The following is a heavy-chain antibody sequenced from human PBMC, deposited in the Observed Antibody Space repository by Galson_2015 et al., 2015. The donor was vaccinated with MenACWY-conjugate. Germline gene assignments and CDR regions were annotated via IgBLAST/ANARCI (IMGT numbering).Heavy chain of an antibody. CDR3: ARGGYDLDH. CDR2: RYYSGSI. CDR1: GASISSRGYY. V-gene: IGHV4-39*07. J-gene: IGHJ4*02. D-gene: IGHD5-12*01. Sequence: ETLSLTCSVSGASISSRGYYWAWIRQPPGKGLEWIGTRYYSGSIYYNPSLKSRAAISVDTSTNHFSLRLSSIIAADTAVYYCARGGYDLDHWGQGTLVTVSS.